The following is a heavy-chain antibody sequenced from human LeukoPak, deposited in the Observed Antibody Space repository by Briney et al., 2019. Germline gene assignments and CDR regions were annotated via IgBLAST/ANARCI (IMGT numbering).Heavy chain of an antibody. Sequence: SETLSLTCTVSGGSISSYYWSWIRQPPGKGLEWIGYIYTSGSTNYNPSLKSRVTISVDTSKNQFSLKLSSVTAADTAVYYCARHRVAAAGTFYYYYYMDVWGKGTTVTVSS. CDR3: ARHRVAAAGTFYYYYYMDV. J-gene: IGHJ6*03. D-gene: IGHD6-13*01. V-gene: IGHV4-4*09. CDR2: IYTSGST. CDR1: GGSISSYY.